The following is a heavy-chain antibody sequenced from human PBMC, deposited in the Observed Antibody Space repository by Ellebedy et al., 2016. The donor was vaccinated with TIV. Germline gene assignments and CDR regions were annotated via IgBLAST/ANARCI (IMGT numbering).Heavy chain of an antibody. D-gene: IGHD5-12*01. J-gene: IGHJ4*02. Sequence: AASVTVSCKTSGYTFPDYFIHWLRQAPGQGLEGMAWINPNSGGTNYAQKFQGRGTVTSDTSTSTAFLELSRLRSDDTDVYYCARALESSYERFDYWGQGTLVTVSS. CDR2: INPNSGGT. V-gene: IGHV1-2*02. CDR1: GYTFPDYF. CDR3: ARALESSYERFDY.